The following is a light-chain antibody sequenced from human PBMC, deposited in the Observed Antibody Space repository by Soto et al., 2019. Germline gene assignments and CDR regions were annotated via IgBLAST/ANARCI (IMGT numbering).Light chain of an antibody. CDR1: SRDADGYNY. CDR3: CSYAGSYPYV. CDR2: DVS. V-gene: IGLV2-11*01. J-gene: IGLJ1*01. Sequence: QSVLTQPRSVSGSPGQSVTISCTGTSRDADGYNYVSWYQQHPGKAPKLMIYDVSKRPSGVPDRFSCSTSGNTASLTIFGLQAEDEADYYCCSYAGSYPYVFGTGTKVTVL.